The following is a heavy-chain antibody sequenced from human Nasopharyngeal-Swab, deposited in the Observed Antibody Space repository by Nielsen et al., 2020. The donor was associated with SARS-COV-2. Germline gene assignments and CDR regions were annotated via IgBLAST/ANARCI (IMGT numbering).Heavy chain of an antibody. Sequence: SETLSLTCIVSGGSISSYYWSWIRQPPGKGLEWVGYMYNSGGTNYNPSLESRATTSVDTSKNHFSLKLRSVTPADTAVYYCAKWGSYGDYSLDSWGQGVLVTVSS. CDR2: MYNSGGT. V-gene: IGHV4-59*01. D-gene: IGHD2-15*01. CDR1: GGSISSYY. CDR3: AKWGSYGDYSLDS. J-gene: IGHJ4*02.